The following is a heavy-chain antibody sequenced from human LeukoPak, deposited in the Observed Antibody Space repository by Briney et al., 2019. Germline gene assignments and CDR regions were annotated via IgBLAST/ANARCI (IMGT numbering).Heavy chain of an antibody. J-gene: IGHJ5*02. CDR1: GGSISSRSYY. V-gene: IGHV4-39*07. Sequence: SETLSLTCTVSGGSISSRSYYWGWIRQPPGKGLEWIGSIYHSGSAYYNPSLKSRVTVSVDTSKNQFSLKLTSVTAADTAVYYCARSSGSYGVAWFDPWGQGTLVTVSS. CDR3: ARSSGSYGVAWFDP. CDR2: IYHSGSA. D-gene: IGHD1-26*01.